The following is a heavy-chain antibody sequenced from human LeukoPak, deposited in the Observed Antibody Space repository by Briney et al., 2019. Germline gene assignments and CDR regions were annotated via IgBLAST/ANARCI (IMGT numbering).Heavy chain of an antibody. Sequence: SSGTLSLTCTVSGGSISSGGYYWSWIRQRPGKGLEWIGYIDHSGSTYYYPSIRSRVTISVDRSKNQFSLKLSSVTAADTAVYDCARGTSGNYVTQPYFDYWGQGTLVTVSS. CDR2: IDHSGST. J-gene: IGHJ4*02. CDR1: GGSISSGGYY. D-gene: IGHD3-16*01. V-gene: IGHV4-30-2*01. CDR3: ARGTSGNYVTQPYFDY.